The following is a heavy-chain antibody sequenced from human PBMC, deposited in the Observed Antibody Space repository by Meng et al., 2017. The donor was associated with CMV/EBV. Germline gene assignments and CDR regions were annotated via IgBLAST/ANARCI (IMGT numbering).Heavy chain of an antibody. Sequence: GGSLRLSCVGSGFSFNDHAMIWVRQPPGKGLEWVSGINWSGSGAGYADPVKGRFTISRNNARNSLSLEMNNLRVEDTALYYCVRGDMPAAVLGSFDLWGQGTMVTVSS. J-gene: IGHJ3*01. V-gene: IGHV3-20*04. CDR3: VRGDMPAAVLGSFDL. CDR2: INWSGSGA. D-gene: IGHD2-2*02. CDR1: GFSFNDHA.